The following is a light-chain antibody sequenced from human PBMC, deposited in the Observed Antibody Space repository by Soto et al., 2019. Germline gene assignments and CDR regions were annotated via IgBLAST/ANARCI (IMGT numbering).Light chain of an antibody. J-gene: IGKJ3*01. CDR3: QHYDTSPPGFS. CDR1: QSVTSTY. Sequence: EILLTQSPGTLSLSPGERATLSCRASQSVTSTYLAWYQQRPGQAPKLLMYGASTRATGIPDRFSGSGSGTDFTLTISSLEPEDVAVYYCQHYDTSPPGFSFGPGTNVEIK. V-gene: IGKV3-20*01. CDR2: GAS.